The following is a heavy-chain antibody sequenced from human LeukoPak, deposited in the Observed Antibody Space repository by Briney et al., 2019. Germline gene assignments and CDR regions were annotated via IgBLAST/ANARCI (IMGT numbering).Heavy chain of an antibody. CDR1: GGSSSGYY. D-gene: IGHD3-3*02. J-gene: IGHJ6*03. Sequence: SETLSLTCAVYGGSSSGYYWSWIRQPPGKGLEWIGEINHSGSTNYNPSLKSRVTISVDTSKNQFSLKLSSVTAADTAVYYCARLADNYYYYYYMDVWGKGTTVTVSS. CDR3: ARLADNYYYYYYMDV. V-gene: IGHV4-34*01. CDR2: INHSGST.